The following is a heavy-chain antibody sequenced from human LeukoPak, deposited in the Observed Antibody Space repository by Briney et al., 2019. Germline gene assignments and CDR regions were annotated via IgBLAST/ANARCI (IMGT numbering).Heavy chain of an antibody. J-gene: IGHJ4*02. CDR2: ISYDGSNK. CDR1: GFIFSSFG. CDR3: AKVDSSDYGDLRIPADY. Sequence: TGGSLRLSCAASGFIFSSFGMHWVRQAPGKGLEWVAVISYDGSNKYYADSVKGRFTISRDNSKNTLYLQMNSLRVEDTAVHYCAKVDSSDYGDLRIPADYWGQGTLVIVSS. V-gene: IGHV3-30*18. D-gene: IGHD4-17*01.